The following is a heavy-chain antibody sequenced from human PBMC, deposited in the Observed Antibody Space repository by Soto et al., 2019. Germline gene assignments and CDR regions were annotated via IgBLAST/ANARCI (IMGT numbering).Heavy chain of an antibody. D-gene: IGHD3-10*01. V-gene: IGHV4-34*01. CDR2: INHSGST. J-gene: IGHJ6*02. CDR1: GGSMSPYY. CDR3: ARVSGIYYYVMDV. Sequence: PSETLSLTCTVSGGSMSPYYWSWIRQPPGKGLEWIGEINHSGSTNYNPSLKSRVTISVDTSKNQFSLKLSSVTAADTAVYYCARVSGIYYYVMDVCGQGTTVTVSS.